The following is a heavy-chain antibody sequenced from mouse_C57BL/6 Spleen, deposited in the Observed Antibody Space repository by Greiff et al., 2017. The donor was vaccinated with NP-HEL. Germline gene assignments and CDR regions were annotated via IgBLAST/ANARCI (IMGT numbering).Heavy chain of an antibody. CDR1: GYTFTSYW. Sequence: QVQLQPGAELVKPGASVKVSCKASGYTFTSYWMHWVKQRPGQGLEWIGRIHPSDSDTNYNQKFKGKATLTVDKSSSTAYMQLSSLTSEDSAVYYCAIFYGSSYGFAYWGQGTLVTVSA. J-gene: IGHJ3*01. V-gene: IGHV1-74*01. CDR2: IHPSDSDT. D-gene: IGHD1-1*01. CDR3: AIFYGSSYGFAY.